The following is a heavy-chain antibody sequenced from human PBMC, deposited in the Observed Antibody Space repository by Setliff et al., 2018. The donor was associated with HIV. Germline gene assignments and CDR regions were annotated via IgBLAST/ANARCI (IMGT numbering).Heavy chain of an antibody. J-gene: IGHJ5*02. D-gene: IGHD1-26*01. CDR3: ARGELLPGWFDP. V-gene: IGHV4-39*07. Sequence: PSETLSLTCSVSGDSINNNNYYWGWIRQPPGKGLEWIGSIYHSGSTYYNPSLKSRVTISVDTSKNQFSLKLSSVTAADTAVYYCARGELLPGWFDPWGQGTLVTVSS. CDR1: GDSINNNNYY. CDR2: IYHSGST.